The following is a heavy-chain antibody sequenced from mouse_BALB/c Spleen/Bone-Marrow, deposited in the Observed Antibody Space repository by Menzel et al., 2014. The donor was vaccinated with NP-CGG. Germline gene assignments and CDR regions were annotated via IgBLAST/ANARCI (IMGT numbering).Heavy chain of an antibody. CDR3: TRSRDYGNWFAY. Sequence: VQLQQSGAELVKPGASVKMSCKASGYTFTSYWMHWVKQRPGQGLEWIGVIDPSDSYTSYNQKFKGKATLTVDTSSSTAYMRLSSLTSEDSAVYYCTRSRDYGNWFAYWGQGTLVTVSA. V-gene: IGHV1S127*01. CDR1: GYTFTSYW. CDR2: IDPSDSYT. D-gene: IGHD2-1*01. J-gene: IGHJ3*01.